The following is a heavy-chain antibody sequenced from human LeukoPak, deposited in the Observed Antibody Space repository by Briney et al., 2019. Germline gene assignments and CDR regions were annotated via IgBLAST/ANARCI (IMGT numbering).Heavy chain of an antibody. CDR1: GFTFNNYW. Sequence: PGGSLRLSCAASGFTFNNYWMNWVRQAPGKGLEWVANIKEDGSEKYYVDSVKGRFTISRDNAKNSLSLQMNSLRAEDTALYYCARGAAAGGMFDYWGQGTLVTVSS. CDR3: ARGAAAGGMFDY. D-gene: IGHD6-13*01. J-gene: IGHJ4*02. V-gene: IGHV3-7*01. CDR2: IKEDGSEK.